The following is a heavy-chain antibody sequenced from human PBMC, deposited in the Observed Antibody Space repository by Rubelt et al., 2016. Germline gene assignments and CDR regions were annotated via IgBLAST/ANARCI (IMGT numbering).Heavy chain of an antibody. Sequence: QVQLVQSGAEVKKPGASVKVSCKVSGYTLTELSMHWVRQAPGKGLEWMGGFDPEDGETSDAQKVQGRVTMTEDTSTDTAYMELSSLRAEDTAVYYCRGIWGSYIDYWGQGTLVTVSS. D-gene: IGHD3-16*01. V-gene: IGHV1-24*01. J-gene: IGHJ4*02. CDR3: RGIWGSYIDY. CDR1: GYTLTELS. CDR2: FDPEDGET.